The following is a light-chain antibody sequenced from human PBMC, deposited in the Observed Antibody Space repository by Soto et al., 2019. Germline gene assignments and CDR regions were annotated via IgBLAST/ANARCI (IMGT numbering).Light chain of an antibody. J-gene: IGKJ5*01. CDR2: AAS. CDR3: QQRFVPPLT. V-gene: IGKV1-39*01. Sequence: DIQMTQSPSSLSASVGDRVTITCRASQSIIRYLNWYQQKPGKAPKLLIYAASSLQGGVPSRFSRSGSGTDFTLTISSLQPEDVATFYCQQRFVPPLTFGQGTRLEIK. CDR1: QSIIRY.